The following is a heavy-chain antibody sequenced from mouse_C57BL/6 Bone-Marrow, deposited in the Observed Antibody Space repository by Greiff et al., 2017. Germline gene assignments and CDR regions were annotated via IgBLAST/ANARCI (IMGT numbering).Heavy chain of an antibody. J-gene: IGHJ2*01. Sequence: EVQVVESGPELVTPGASVKISCKASGYSFTGYYMNWVKQSPEKSLEWIGEMNPSTGGTTYNQKFKAKVTLTVDNSSSTAYMQLKSLTSEDSAVYYCARSMMVTTTNWINFDYWGQGTTLTVSS. CDR2: MNPSTGGT. D-gene: IGHD2-3*01. CDR3: ARSMMVTTTNWINFDY. V-gene: IGHV1-42*01. CDR1: GYSFTGYY.